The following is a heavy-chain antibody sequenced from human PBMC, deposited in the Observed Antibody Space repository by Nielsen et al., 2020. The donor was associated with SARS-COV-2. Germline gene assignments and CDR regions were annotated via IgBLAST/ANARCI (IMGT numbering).Heavy chain of an antibody. V-gene: IGHV4-30-4*01. CDR3: ARYSGSYQFDY. CDR2: IYNSGST. D-gene: IGHD1-26*01. Sequence: WIRQPPGKGLEWIGYIYNSGSTYYNPSLKSRVTISVDTSKNQFSLKLSSVTAADTAVYYCARYSGSYQFDYWGQGTLVTVSS. J-gene: IGHJ4*02.